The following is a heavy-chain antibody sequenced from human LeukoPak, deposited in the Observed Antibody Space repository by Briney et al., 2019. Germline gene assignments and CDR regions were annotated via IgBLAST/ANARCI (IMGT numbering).Heavy chain of an antibody. CDR3: ARGGARTREYYFDY. V-gene: IGHV3-23*01. J-gene: IGHJ4*02. D-gene: IGHD3-10*01. CDR2: ISGSGGST. CDR1: GFTFSSYA. Sequence: GGSLRLSCAASGFTFSSYAMSWVRQAPGKGLEWVSAISGSGGSTYYADSVKGRFTISRDNSKNTLYLQMNSLRAEDTAVYYCARGGARTREYYFDYWGQGTLVTVSS.